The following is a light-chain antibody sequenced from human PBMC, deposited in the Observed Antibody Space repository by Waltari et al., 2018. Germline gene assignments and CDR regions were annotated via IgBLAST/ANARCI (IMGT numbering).Light chain of an antibody. J-gene: IGKJ4*01. CDR1: QSIKFY. CDR3: QQRGSWPQIT. CDR2: DTS. V-gene: IGKV3-11*01. Sequence: DIVLTQSPATLSLSPGERASLSCRASQSIKFYLAWDQQRPGQAPRLLIYDTSNRATGVPARFSGSGSETDFTLTISSLEPEDFAVYYCQQRGSWPQITFGGGTRVEI.